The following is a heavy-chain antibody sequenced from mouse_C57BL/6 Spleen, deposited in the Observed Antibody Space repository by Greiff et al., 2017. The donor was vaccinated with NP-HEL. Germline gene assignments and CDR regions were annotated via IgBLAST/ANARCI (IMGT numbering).Heavy chain of an antibody. Sequence: EVPLQQSGPELVKPGASVKISCKASGYSFTDYNMNWVTQSNGKSLEWIGVLTPNYGTTSYNQKFKGKATLTVDQSSSTAYMQLNSLTSEDSAFYYCAINYGSNYCDYWGQGTTLTVSS. V-gene: IGHV1-39*01. CDR1: GYSFTDYN. CDR2: LTPNYGTT. CDR3: AINYGSNYCDY. J-gene: IGHJ2*01. D-gene: IGHD1-1*01.